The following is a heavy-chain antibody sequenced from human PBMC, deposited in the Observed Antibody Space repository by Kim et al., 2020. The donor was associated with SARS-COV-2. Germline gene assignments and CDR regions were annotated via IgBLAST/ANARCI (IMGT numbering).Heavy chain of an antibody. J-gene: IGHJ4*02. D-gene: IGHD6-19*01. Sequence: GGSLRRSCAASGFTFSSYWMNWVRQAPGKGLEWVANIKQDGIEKYYADSVKGRFTISRDNAKNSLYLQMNSLRAEDTAVYYCAVAVAVETFDSWGQGTLVTVSS. V-gene: IGHV3-7*01. CDR2: IKQDGIEK. CDR3: AVAVAVETFDS. CDR1: GFTFSSYW.